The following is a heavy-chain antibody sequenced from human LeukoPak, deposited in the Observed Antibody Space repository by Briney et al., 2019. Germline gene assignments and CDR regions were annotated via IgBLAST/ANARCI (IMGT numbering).Heavy chain of an antibody. V-gene: IGHV3-30-3*01. CDR2: ISYDGSNK. D-gene: IGHD3-22*01. J-gene: IGHJ4*02. Sequence: GGSLRLSCAASGFTFSSYAMHWVRQAPGKGLEWVAVISYDGSNKYYADSVKGRFTISRDNSKNTLYLQMNSLRAENTAVYYCARDFNYDSSGYVYYWGQGTLVTVSS. CDR3: ARDFNYDSSGYVYY. CDR1: GFTFSSYA.